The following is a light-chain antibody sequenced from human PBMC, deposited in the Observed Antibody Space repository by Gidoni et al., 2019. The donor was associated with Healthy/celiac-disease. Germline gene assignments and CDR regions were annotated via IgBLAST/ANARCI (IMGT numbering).Light chain of an antibody. CDR3: QAWDSSTAV. V-gene: IGLV3-1*01. CDR1: KLGDKY. Sequence: SYELTQPPYVSVSPGQTASITCSGDKLGDKYACWYQQKPGQSPVLVIYQDSKRPSGIPERFSGSNSGNTATLTISGTQAMDEADYYCQAWDSSTAVFGTGTKVTVL. J-gene: IGLJ1*01. CDR2: QDS.